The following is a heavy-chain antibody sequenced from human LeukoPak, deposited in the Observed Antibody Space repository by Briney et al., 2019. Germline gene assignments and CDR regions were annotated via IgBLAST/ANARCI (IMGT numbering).Heavy chain of an antibody. CDR3: ARGYYHDSK. J-gene: IGHJ4*02. V-gene: IGHV4-4*07. Sequence: SETLSLTCTVSDGSISSYYWSWIRQPAGEGLEWIGHIQSSGSSKYNPSLKSRVTMSVDTSMNQFSLKVSSVNAADTAVYYCARGYYHDSKWGQGILVTVSS. CDR2: IQSSGSS. CDR1: DGSISSYY. D-gene: IGHD3-22*01.